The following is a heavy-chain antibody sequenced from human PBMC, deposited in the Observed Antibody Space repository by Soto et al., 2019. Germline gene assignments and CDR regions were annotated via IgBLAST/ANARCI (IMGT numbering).Heavy chain of an antibody. CDR2: SWYDGSQT. CDR3: ARCASGGYYNYYAMDV. V-gene: IGHV3-33*01. CDR1: GFSFNNYG. D-gene: IGHD2-15*01. Sequence: QEQLVESGGGVVQPGRSLRLSCAASGFSFNNYGMHWVRQAPGKGLEWVAVSWYDGSQTRYADSVKGRFTISRDNAKNSLYLQMNSLRDEDTAVYYCARCASGGYYNYYAMDVWGQGTTVTVSS. J-gene: IGHJ6*02.